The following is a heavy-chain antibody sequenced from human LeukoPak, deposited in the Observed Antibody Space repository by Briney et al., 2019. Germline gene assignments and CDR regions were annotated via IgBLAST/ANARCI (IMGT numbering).Heavy chain of an antibody. J-gene: IGHJ6*02. D-gene: IGHD3-16*01. Sequence: SETLSLTCTVSGDSISGSFWTWVRQPPRQGLEWIGQIHYSGRADYNPSLKRRITISVDTSNNQMSLTLTSVTAADTAIYYCVKFGVDYDMGVWGQGTTVTVSS. CDR3: VKFGVDYDMGV. V-gene: IGHV4-59*01. CDR1: GDSISGSF. CDR2: IHYSGRA.